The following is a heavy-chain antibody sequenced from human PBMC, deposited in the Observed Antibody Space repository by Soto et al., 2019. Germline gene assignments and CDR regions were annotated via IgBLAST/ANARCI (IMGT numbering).Heavy chain of an antibody. CDR1: VFSLSTSGMG. Sequence: QITLKESGPPLVKPTQTLTLTCTFSVFSLSTSGMGVGWIRQPPGKALEWLGLFYWDDDKRYNPSLKSRLTRTKDTSKNQVVLKMTNIDPVDTATYHCAHREGGWYIRSWGKGTLVTFSS. J-gene: IGHJ5*02. V-gene: IGHV2-5*02. CDR2: FYWDDDK. D-gene: IGHD6-19*01. CDR3: AHREGGWYIRS.